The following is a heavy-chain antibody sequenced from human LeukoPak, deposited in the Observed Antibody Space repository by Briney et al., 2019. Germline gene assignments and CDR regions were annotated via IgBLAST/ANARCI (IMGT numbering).Heavy chain of an antibody. J-gene: IGHJ6*02. Sequence: GGSLRLSCAASGFTFGTYAMNWVRQSPGKGLEWVSHISTGSSPIYYADSVKGRFTISRDNAKNSLYLQMHSLRAEDTAIYYCARGLFWFGELSYSMDVWGQGTTVTVSS. V-gene: IGHV3-48*01. CDR2: ISTGSSPI. D-gene: IGHD3-10*01. CDR3: ARGLFWFGELSYSMDV. CDR1: GFTFGTYA.